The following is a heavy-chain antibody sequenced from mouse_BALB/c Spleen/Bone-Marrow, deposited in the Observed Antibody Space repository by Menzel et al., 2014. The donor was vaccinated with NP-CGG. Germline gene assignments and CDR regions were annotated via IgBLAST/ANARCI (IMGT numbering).Heavy chain of an antibody. CDR3: TRRSLLSDYYSMDY. J-gene: IGHJ4*01. Sequence: QVQLQQPGAELVKPGASVKLSCKASGYTFTSYYLYWVKQRPGQGLEWIGEINPSNGGTNFNERFKSKASLTVDKSSSTAYTQLNSLTSGDSAVYYCTRRSLLSDYYSMDYWGQGTSVTVSS. V-gene: IGHV1S81*02. D-gene: IGHD2-10*01. CDR2: INPSNGGT. CDR1: GYTFTSYY.